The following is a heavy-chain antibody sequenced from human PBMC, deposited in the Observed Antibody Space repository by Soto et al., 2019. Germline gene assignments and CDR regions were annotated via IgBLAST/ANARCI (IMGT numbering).Heavy chain of an antibody. Sequence: SETLSLTCTVSGGSISSSSYYWGWIRQPPGKGLEWIGSIYYSGSTYYNPSLKSRVTISVDTSKNQFSLKLSSVTAADTAVYYCARRLQYFLYYYGMDVWGQGTTVTVSS. CDR1: GGSISSSSYY. CDR2: IYYSGST. D-gene: IGHD4-4*01. J-gene: IGHJ6*02. CDR3: ARRLQYFLYYYGMDV. V-gene: IGHV4-39*01.